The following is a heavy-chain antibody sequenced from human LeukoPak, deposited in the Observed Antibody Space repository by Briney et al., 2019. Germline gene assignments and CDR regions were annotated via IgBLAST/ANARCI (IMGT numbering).Heavy chain of an antibody. D-gene: IGHD3-9*01. Sequence: SETLCLTCTASGGSISSSSYYWGCIRQPPGKGLEWIGSINYSGSTYSNPSIKRRATTSENTTKKQYFLKISSVTAANTAEYYCARRGFGRDFDLLSDNWFDPWGQGTVVIVSS. CDR2: INYSGST. CDR3: ARRGFGRDFDLLSDNWFDP. CDR1: GGSISSSSYY. V-gene: IGHV4-39*01. J-gene: IGHJ5*02.